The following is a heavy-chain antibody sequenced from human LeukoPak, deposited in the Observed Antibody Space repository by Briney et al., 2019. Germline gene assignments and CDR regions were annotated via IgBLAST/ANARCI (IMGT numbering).Heavy chain of an antibody. V-gene: IGHV1-69*06. D-gene: IGHD3-22*01. Sequence: SVKVSCKAFGGTFSSYALSWVRQAPERGLEWMGRITAMFDTADYTQRFKDRLTFTADKSTGTAYMELNSLRSDDTATYYCVRDFDTSGPQKDYFDFWGQGTLVIVSS. CDR2: ITAMFDTA. CDR1: GGTFSSYA. CDR3: VRDFDTSGPQKDYFDF. J-gene: IGHJ4*02.